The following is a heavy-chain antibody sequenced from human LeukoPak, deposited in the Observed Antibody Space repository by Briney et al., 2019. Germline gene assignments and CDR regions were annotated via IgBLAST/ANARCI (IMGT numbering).Heavy chain of an antibody. J-gene: IGHJ4*02. CDR2: IHSTGRT. D-gene: IGHD1-26*01. Sequence: SETLSLTCTVSGGSISDYYWSWIREPPGKGLEWIGYIHSTGRTNYNPSLKSRVTFSIDTSKNQYSLKLTSVTAADTAVYYCVRDRGASWGQGTLVTVSS. CDR3: VRDRGAS. V-gene: IGHV4-59*01. CDR1: GGSISDYY.